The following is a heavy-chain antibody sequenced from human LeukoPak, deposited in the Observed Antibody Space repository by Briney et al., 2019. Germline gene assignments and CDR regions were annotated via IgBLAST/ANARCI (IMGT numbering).Heavy chain of an antibody. D-gene: IGHD2-15*01. J-gene: IGHJ5*02. Sequence: SVKVSCKASGGTFSSYTISWLRQAPGQGLEWMGRIIPILGIANYAQKFQGRVTITADRSTSTAYMELSSLRSEDTAVYYCASRPTIGYCSGGSCYSYWFDPWGQGTLVTVSS. CDR1: GGTFSSYT. V-gene: IGHV1-69*02. CDR3: ASRPTIGYCSGGSCYSYWFDP. CDR2: IIPILGIA.